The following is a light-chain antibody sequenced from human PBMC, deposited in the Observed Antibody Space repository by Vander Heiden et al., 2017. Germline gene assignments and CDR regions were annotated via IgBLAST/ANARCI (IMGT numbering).Light chain of an antibody. J-gene: IGLJ3*02. CDR2: SDN. CDR3: AAWDDSLNDWF. V-gene: IGLV1-44*01. CDR1: SSNLGSNT. Sequence: QSGLTQPPSASGTPGQRVSFACSGSSSNLGSNTVNWYRQLPGTAPKLLIYSDNQRPSGVPGRFSGSKSGTSASLAISGLQSDDEADYYCAAWDDSLNDWFFGGGTKLTVL.